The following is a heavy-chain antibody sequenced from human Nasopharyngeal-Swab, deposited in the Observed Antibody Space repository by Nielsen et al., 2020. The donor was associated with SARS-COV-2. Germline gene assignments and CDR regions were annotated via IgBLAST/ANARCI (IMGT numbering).Heavy chain of an antibody. J-gene: IGHJ6*03. CDR2: ISSDGNNK. D-gene: IGHD4-17*01. Sequence: GESLKISCAASGFSFRIYAMHWVRQAPGKGLEWVSIISSDGNNKFYADSVKGRFTISRDNSKNALYLHMNSLRPEDTALYYCARGPLNDYAQYYHSMDVWGKGTTVTVSS. V-gene: IGHV3-30*04. CDR1: GFSFRIYA. CDR3: ARGPLNDYAQYYHSMDV.